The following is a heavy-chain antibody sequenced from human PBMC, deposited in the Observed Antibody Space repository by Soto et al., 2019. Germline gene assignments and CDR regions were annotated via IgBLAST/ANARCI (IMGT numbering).Heavy chain of an antibody. J-gene: IGHJ4*02. CDR3: AKDRGFIDPFDY. D-gene: IGHD3-16*02. CDR1: GFAFSSYA. Sequence: EVQLLESGGGLVQPGGSLRLSCAASGFAFSSYAMSWVRQAPGKGLEWVSSISGSTSGTYYADAVKGRFSISRDNSNITLYLQMTNLTAEDTAVYYYAKDRGFIDPFDYWGQGALVTVSS. CDR2: ISGSTSGT. V-gene: IGHV3-23*01.